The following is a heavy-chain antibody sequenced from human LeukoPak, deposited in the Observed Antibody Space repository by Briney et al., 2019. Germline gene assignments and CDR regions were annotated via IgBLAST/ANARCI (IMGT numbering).Heavy chain of an antibody. Sequence: GGSLRLSCAASAFTFNTYWMHWVRQVPGRGLEWVSRINGDESSTNYADSVKGRFTISRDNSKNTLYLQMNSLRAEDTAVYYCARGGLSGSYHNDYWGQGTLVTVSS. CDR2: INGDESST. V-gene: IGHV3-74*01. J-gene: IGHJ4*02. CDR1: AFTFNTYW. D-gene: IGHD1-26*01. CDR3: ARGGLSGSYHNDY.